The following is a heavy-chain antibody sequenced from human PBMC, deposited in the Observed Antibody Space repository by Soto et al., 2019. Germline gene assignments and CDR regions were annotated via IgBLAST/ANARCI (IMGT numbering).Heavy chain of an antibody. Sequence: GGSLRLSCAASGFTFSSYAMSWVRQAPGKGLEWVSAISGSGGSTYYADSVKGRFTISRDNSKNTLYLQMNSLRAEDTAVYYCAKDTYSSSSRGTEYYYYYGMDVWGQGTTVTVSS. CDR3: AKDTYSSSSRGTEYYYYYGMDV. CDR1: GFTFSSYA. D-gene: IGHD6-6*01. CDR2: ISGSGGST. J-gene: IGHJ6*02. V-gene: IGHV3-23*01.